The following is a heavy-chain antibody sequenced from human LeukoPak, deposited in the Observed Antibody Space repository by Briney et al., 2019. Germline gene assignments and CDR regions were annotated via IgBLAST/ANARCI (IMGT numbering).Heavy chain of an antibody. CDR1: GFPFNDYS. CDR3: AKGAGGSYGAYYFDS. J-gene: IGHJ4*02. V-gene: IGHV3-21*01. D-gene: IGHD1-26*01. Sequence: PGGSLRLSCAASGFPFNDYSMNWVRQTPGKGLEWVSSITRSGSHKYFADSLKGRITISRDNVNKLFYLQMSSLRVEDTAFYYCAKGAGGSYGAYYFDSWGQGILVTVSS. CDR2: ITRSGSHK.